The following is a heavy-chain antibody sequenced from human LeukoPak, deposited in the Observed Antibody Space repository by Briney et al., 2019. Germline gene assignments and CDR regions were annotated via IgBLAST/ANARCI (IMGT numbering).Heavy chain of an antibody. V-gene: IGHV3-20*04. CDR3: ARDRSKTTVTNYHGY. J-gene: IGHJ4*02. CDR2: INWNGGSP. D-gene: IGHD4-17*01. Sequence: GGSLRLSCAASGFTFDDYGMSWVRQAPGKGLECVSGINWNGGSPGYADSVKGRFTISRDNAKDSLYLQMNSLRAEDTALYYCARDRSKTTVTNYHGYWGQGTLVTVSS. CDR1: GFTFDDYG.